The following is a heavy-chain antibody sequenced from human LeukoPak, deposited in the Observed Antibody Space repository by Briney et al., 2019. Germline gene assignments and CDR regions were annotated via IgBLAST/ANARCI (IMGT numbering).Heavy chain of an antibody. D-gene: IGHD6-13*01. CDR1: GFTFSSYA. Sequence: GGSLRLSCAASGFTFSSYAMSWVRQAPGKGLEWISYIDISGNTIYYADSVRGRFTISRDNAKNSLHLQMNSLRAEDTAVYYCARDRRPSSWLGVGPWGQGTLVTVSS. CDR3: ARDRRPSSWLGVGP. J-gene: IGHJ5*02. CDR2: IDISGNTI. V-gene: IGHV3-48*04.